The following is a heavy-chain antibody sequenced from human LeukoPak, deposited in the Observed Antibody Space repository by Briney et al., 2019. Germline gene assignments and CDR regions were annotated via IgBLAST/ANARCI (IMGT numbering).Heavy chain of an antibody. D-gene: IGHD3-3*01. J-gene: IGHJ4*02. V-gene: IGHV1-18*01. CDR3: ARDVYDFWSGYWGSPGHY. Sequence: ASVKVSCKASGYTFTSYGISWVRQAPGQGLEWMGWISAYNGNTNYAQKPQGRVTMTTDTSTSTAYMELRSLRSDDTAVYYCARDVYDFWSGYWGSPGHYWGQGTLVTVSS. CDR1: GYTFTSYG. CDR2: ISAYNGNT.